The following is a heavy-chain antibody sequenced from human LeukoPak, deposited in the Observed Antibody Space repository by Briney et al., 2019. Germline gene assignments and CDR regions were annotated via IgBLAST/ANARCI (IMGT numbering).Heavy chain of an antibody. CDR1: GFTFSTYW. Sequence: GGSLRLSCAASGFTFSTYWMSWVRQAPGKGLEWVANIKQDGSEKYYVDSVKGRFTISRDNAKNSLYLQMNSLRAEDTAVYYCANLVLLWFGEFDAFDIWGQGTVVTVSS. J-gene: IGHJ3*02. V-gene: IGHV3-7*03. CDR3: ANLVLLWFGEFDAFDI. CDR2: IKQDGSEK. D-gene: IGHD3-10*01.